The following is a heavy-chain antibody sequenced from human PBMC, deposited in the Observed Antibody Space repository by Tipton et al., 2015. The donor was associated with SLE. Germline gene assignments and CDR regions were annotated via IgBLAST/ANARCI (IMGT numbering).Heavy chain of an antibody. Sequence: TLSLTCTVSGDSITSDYWTWIRQPPGKGLEWIGSIYHSGSTYYNPSLKSRVTISVDTSKNQFSLKLSSVTAADTAVYYCARVPNYYGSGSYDYYGMDVWGQGTTVTVSS. CDR3: ARVPNYYGSGSYDYYGMDV. V-gene: IGHV4-38-2*02. CDR1: GDSITSDY. J-gene: IGHJ6*02. CDR2: IYHSGST. D-gene: IGHD3-10*01.